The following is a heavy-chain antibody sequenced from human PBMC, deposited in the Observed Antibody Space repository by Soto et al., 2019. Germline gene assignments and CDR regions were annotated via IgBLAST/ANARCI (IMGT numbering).Heavy chain of an antibody. D-gene: IGHD6-13*01. V-gene: IGHV4-34*12. Sequence: PSETLSLTGVVYGGSFSAYYWSWVRQPPGKGLEWIGEIIHMESTKYNPSLKSRVTISVDKSKNQFSLKLSTVTAADTAVYYCASKPRGIIAAAGTGYYYYGMDVWGQGTTVIVSS. CDR1: GGSFSAYY. CDR2: IIHMEST. J-gene: IGHJ6*02. CDR3: ASKPRGIIAAAGTGYYYYGMDV.